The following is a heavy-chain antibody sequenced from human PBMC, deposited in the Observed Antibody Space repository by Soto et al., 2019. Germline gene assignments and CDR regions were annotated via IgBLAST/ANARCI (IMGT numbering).Heavy chain of an antibody. V-gene: IGHV3-15*07. CDR1: SVSNAW. Sequence: SVSNAWMNWVRQAPGKGLEWVGRIKSKTDGGTTDYSAPVKGRFTISRDDSKNTQYLQMNSLKTEDTAVYYCTTDSGQGDSSGYYYDYWGQGTLVTVSS. D-gene: IGHD3-22*01. J-gene: IGHJ4*02. CDR2: IKSKTDGGTT. CDR3: TTDSGQGDSSGYYYDY.